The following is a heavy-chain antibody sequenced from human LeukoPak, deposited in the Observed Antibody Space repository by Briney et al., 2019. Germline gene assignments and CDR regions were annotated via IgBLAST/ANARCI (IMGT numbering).Heavy chain of an antibody. CDR2: MYSGGSA. Sequence: GGSLRLSCTASGFTFSSYAMSWVRQAPGKGLEWVSLMYSGGSAYYADSVKVRFTISRDNSKNTLYLQMNSLRAEDTAVYYCASGGGYCGSTSCCDYWGQGTLVTVSS. D-gene: IGHD2-2*01. CDR3: ASGGGYCGSTSCCDY. V-gene: IGHV3-66*01. CDR1: GFTFSSYA. J-gene: IGHJ4*02.